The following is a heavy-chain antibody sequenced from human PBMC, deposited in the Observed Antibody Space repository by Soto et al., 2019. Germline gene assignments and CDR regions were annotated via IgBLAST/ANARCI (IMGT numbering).Heavy chain of an antibody. Sequence: SETLSLTCTVSGGSISSIRYYWGWIRQPPGKGLEWIGSIYYSGSTYYNPSLKSRVTISVDTSKNQFSLKLSSVTAADTAVYYCARQSGSCYFYYYGMDVWGQGTTVT. D-gene: IGHD1-26*01. CDR1: GGSISSIRYY. CDR3: ARQSGSCYFYYYGMDV. J-gene: IGHJ6*02. V-gene: IGHV4-39*01. CDR2: IYYSGST.